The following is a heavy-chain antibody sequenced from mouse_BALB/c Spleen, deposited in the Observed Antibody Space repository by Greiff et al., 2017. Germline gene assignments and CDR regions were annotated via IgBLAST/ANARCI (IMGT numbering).Heavy chain of an antibody. D-gene: IGHD3-3*01. CDR3: ARHGDGDYFDY. CDR2: INSNGGST. J-gene: IGHJ2*01. Sequence: EVQGVESGGGLVKLGGSLKLSCAASGFTFSSYYMSWVRQTPEKRLELVAAINSNGGSTYYPDTVKGRFTISRDNAKNTLYLQMSSLKSEDTALYYCARHGDGDYFDYWGQGTTLTVSS. CDR1: GFTFSSYY. V-gene: IGHV5-6-2*01.